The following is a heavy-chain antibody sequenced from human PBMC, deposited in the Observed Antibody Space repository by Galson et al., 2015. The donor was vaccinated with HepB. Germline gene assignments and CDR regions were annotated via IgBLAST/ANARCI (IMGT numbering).Heavy chain of an antibody. CDR1: GYTVTELS. D-gene: IGHD4-17*01. J-gene: IGHJ4*02. CDR2: IDPATGQR. V-gene: IGHV1-24*01. Sequence: SVKVSCKVSGYTVTELSIHWVRQAPGKGLEWMGGIDPATGQRFYSREFQGWVTMTEDTSTKTVYMHLNSLKSEDTAVYYCTTEPTAYGFFDDWGQGTLVTVSS. CDR3: TTEPTAYGFFDD.